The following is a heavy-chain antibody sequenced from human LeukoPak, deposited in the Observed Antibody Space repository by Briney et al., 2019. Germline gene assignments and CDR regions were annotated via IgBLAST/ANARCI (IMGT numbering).Heavy chain of an antibody. CDR2: MNPNSGNT. CDR1: GYTFTSYG. CDR3: ARAPSPYSNYAFPKPYYYYYYGMDV. V-gene: IGHV1-8*02. D-gene: IGHD4-11*01. J-gene: IGHJ6*02. Sequence: ASVKVSCKASGYTFTSYGINWVRQATGQGLEWMGWMNPNSGNTGYAQKFQGRVTMTRNTSISTAYMELSSLRSEDTAVYYCARAPSPYSNYAFPKPYYYYYYGMDVWGQGTTVTVSS.